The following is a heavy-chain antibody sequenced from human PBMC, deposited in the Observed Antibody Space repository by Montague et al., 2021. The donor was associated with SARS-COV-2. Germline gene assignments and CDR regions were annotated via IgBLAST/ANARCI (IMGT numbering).Heavy chain of an antibody. CDR3: ARGVRVANRPDRFSYSLDV. J-gene: IGHJ6*02. Sequence: SETLSLTCDVNGTSFTDHYWTRLRQSPGEGLEWIGEIHHGGDTNYNPSLRSRVTISIDTSKPQSSLRLYSMTAADTAVYYCARGVRVANRPDRFSYSLDVWGRGTAVIVTS. CDR1: GTSFTDHY. V-gene: IGHV4-34*01. D-gene: IGHD3-3*01. CDR2: IHHGGDT.